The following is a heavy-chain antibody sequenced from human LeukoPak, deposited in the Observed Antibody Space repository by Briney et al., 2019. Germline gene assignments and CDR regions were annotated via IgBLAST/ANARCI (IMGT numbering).Heavy chain of an antibody. CDR1: GGSINSYY. Sequence: SETLSLTCTVSGGSINSYYWSWIRQPPGKGLEWIGYIYYSGSTNYNPSLKSRVTISVDTSKNQFSLKLSSVTAADTAVYYCARETTIRRDAFDIWGQGTMVTVSS. CDR3: ARETTIRRDAFDI. CDR2: IYYSGST. D-gene: IGHD1-1*01. V-gene: IGHV4-59*01. J-gene: IGHJ3*02.